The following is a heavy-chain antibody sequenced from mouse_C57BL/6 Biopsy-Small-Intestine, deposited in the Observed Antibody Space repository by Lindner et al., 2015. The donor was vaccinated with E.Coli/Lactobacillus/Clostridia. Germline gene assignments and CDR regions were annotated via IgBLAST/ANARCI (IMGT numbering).Heavy chain of an antibody. CDR2: IIPIFGTA. D-gene: IGHD1-1*01. CDR1: GGTFSSYA. CDR3: ARDAVDTASEDYYYGMDV. V-gene: IGHV1-81*01. J-gene: IGHJ1*01. Sequence: SVKVSCKASGGTFSSYAISWVRQAPGQGLEWMGGIIPIFGTANYAQKFQGRVTITADESTSTAYMELSSLRSEDTALYYCARDAVDTASEDYYYGMDVWGQGTTVTVSS.